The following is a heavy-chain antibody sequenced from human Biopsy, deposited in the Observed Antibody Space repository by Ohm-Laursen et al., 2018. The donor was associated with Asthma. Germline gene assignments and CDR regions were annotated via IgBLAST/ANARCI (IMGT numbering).Heavy chain of an antibody. CDR3: ARAVRRDSFSFFDN. D-gene: IGHD2-21*02. CDR1: GFSLSKSGVG. CDR2: IYWNGNK. Sequence: TQTLTLTYTFSGFSLSKSGVGVGWIRQPPREAPLWFALIYWNGNKHYSSFLRSRLTITMDTSRNRVVLAMSDMDTVDTATYFCARAVRRDSFSFFDNWSLGTLVSVSS. J-gene: IGHJ4*01. V-gene: IGHV2-5*01.